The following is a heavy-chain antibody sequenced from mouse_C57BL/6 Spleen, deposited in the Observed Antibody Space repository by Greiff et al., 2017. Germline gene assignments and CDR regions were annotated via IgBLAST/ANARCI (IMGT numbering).Heavy chain of an antibody. V-gene: IGHV1-82*01. CDR3: ARYGYGSSFFYAMDY. Sequence: QVQLQQSGPELVKPGASVKISCKASGYAFSSSWMNWVKQRPGKGLEWIGRIYPGDGDTNYNGKFKGKATLTADKSSSTAYMQLSSLTSEDSAVYFCARYGYGSSFFYAMDYWGQGTSVTVSS. D-gene: IGHD1-1*01. CDR1: GYAFSSSW. CDR2: IYPGDGDT. J-gene: IGHJ4*01.